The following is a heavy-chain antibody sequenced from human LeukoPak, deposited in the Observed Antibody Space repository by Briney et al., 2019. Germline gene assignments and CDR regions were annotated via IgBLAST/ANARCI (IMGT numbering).Heavy chain of an antibody. CDR3: ARETYDSGGARFDY. V-gene: IGHV4-59*01. CDR1: GGSISSYY. D-gene: IGHD3-22*01. J-gene: IGHJ4*02. CDR2: IYYSGST. Sequence: SETLSLTCTVSGGSISSYYWSWIRQPPGKGLEWIGYIYYSGSTNFNPSLKSRVTMSVDTSKNQFSLKLSSVTAADTAVYYCARETYDSGGARFDYWGQGTLVTVSS.